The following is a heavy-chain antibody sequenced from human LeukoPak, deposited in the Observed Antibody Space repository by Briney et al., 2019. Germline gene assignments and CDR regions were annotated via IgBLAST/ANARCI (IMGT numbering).Heavy chain of an antibody. V-gene: IGHV4-59*01. CDR3: ARGRGTFTD. J-gene: IGHJ4*02. D-gene: IGHD3-16*01. CDR2: IYYSGST. CDR1: GGSISSYY. Sequence: SETLSLTCTVSGGSISSYYWSWIRQPPGKGLEWIGYIYYSGSTNYNPSLKSRVIISVDTSKNQFSLKLSSVTAADTAVYYCARGRGTFTDWGQGTLVTVSS.